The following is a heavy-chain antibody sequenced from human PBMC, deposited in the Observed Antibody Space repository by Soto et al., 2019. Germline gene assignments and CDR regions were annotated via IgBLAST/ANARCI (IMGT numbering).Heavy chain of an antibody. D-gene: IGHD3-22*01. CDR1: GFSFSNYG. Sequence: QVHLVESGGGVVQPGRSLRLSYEGSGFSFSNYGIHWVRQAPGKGLEWVAVISHDGNSHHLADSVRGRFTISRDNSKNTVFLHMTSLRREDSAVYHCVKAQERSAQYFAVVITAFDFWGQGTMVTVSS. V-gene: IGHV3-30*18. CDR3: VKAQERSAQYFAVVITAFDF. J-gene: IGHJ3*01. CDR2: ISHDGNSH.